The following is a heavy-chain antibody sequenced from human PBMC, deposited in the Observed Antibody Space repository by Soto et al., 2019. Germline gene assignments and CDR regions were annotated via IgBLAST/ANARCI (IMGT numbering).Heavy chain of an antibody. CDR3: ARESGHTAMALYWYFDL. Sequence: QVQLQESGPGLVKPSQTLSLTCIVSGGSISSGDYYWSWIRQPPGKGLEWIGYIYYSGSTYYNPSLKSRVTISVDTSKNQFSLKLSSVTAADTAVYYCARESGHTAMALYWYFDLWGRGTLVTVSS. J-gene: IGHJ2*01. D-gene: IGHD5-18*01. CDR1: GGSISSGDYY. V-gene: IGHV4-30-4*01. CDR2: IYYSGST.